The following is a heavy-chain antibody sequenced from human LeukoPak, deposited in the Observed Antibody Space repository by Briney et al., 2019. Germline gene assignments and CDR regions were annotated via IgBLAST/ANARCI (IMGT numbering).Heavy chain of an antibody. CDR3: ARGARGYYYYYMDV. J-gene: IGHJ6*03. CDR2: INAGNGNT. D-gene: IGHD3-10*01. CDR1: GYTFTSYA. Sequence: ASVKVSCKASGYTFTSYAMHWVRQAPGQRLEWMGWINAGNGNTKYSQKFQGRVTITRDTSASTAYMELSSLRSEDTAVYYCARGARGYYYYYMDVWGKGTTVTVSS. V-gene: IGHV1-3*01.